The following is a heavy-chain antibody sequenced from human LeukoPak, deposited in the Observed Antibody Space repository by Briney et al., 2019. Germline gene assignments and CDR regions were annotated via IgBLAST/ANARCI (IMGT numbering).Heavy chain of an antibody. D-gene: IGHD6-13*01. Sequence: GGSPRLSCAASGFTFSSYAMPWVRQAPGKGLEWVAVISYDGSNKYYADSVKGRFTISRDNSKNTLYLQMNSLRAEDTAVYYCATLSFTGYSSSIDYWGQGTLVTVSS. CDR2: ISYDGSNK. CDR1: GFTFSSYA. V-gene: IGHV3-30-3*01. CDR3: ATLSFTGYSSSIDY. J-gene: IGHJ4*02.